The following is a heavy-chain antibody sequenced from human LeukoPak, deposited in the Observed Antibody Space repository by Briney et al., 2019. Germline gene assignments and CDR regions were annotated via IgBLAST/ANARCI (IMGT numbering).Heavy chain of an antibody. CDR1: GFTFSDEY. CDR3: VKDKHRDGYTYGVYDS. V-gene: IGHV3-11*01. CDR2: ISNSGSSI. J-gene: IGHJ5*01. D-gene: IGHD5-18*01. Sequence: PGGSLRLSCAASGFTFSDEYMSWIRQAPGRGLEWISYISNSGSSIFYADSVKGRFTISRDNAKNSLDLQMSSLRPEDTALYYCVKDKHRDGYTYGVYDSWGQGTLITVSS.